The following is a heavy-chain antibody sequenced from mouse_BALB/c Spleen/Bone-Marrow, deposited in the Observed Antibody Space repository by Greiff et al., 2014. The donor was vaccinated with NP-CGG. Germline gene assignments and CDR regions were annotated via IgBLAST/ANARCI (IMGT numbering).Heavy chain of an antibody. CDR3: ARNYPFAY. V-gene: IGHV14-3*02. CDR2: IDPAKGNT. Sequence: VQLQQSGAELVKPGASVKLSCTASGFNIKDSYLHWVKQRPEQGLDWIGRIDPAKGNTNYDPKFQGKATITADTSSNTAYLRLSSLTSEDTAVYFCARNYPFAYWGQGTLVTVSA. J-gene: IGHJ3*01. CDR1: GFNIKDSY. D-gene: IGHD2-1*01.